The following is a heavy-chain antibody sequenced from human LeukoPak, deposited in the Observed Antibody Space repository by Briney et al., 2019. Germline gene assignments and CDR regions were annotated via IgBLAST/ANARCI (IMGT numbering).Heavy chain of an antibody. Sequence: GESLKISCKGSGYRFTSYWISWVRQMPGEGLEWMGRIDPSDSHTNYSPSFQGHVTISADKSISTAYLQWSSMKASDTAMYYCARHVYCSSTSCYAAFDIWGQGTMVTVSS. D-gene: IGHD2-2*01. CDR2: IDPSDSHT. J-gene: IGHJ3*02. CDR1: GYRFTSYW. CDR3: ARHVYCSSTSCYAAFDI. V-gene: IGHV5-10-1*01.